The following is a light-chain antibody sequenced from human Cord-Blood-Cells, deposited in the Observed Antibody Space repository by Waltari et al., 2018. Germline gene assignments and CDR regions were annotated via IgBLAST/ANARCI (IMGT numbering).Light chain of an antibody. Sequence: QSALTQPASVSGSPGQSLPISCPGTRSDVGGYHYVSWYQQHPGKAPKLMIYDVSNRPSGVSNRFSGSKSGNTASLTISVLQAEDEADYYCSSYTSSSTVVFGGGTKLTVL. J-gene: IGLJ2*01. CDR3: SSYTSSSTVV. CDR2: DVS. CDR1: RSDVGGYHY. V-gene: IGLV2-14*01.